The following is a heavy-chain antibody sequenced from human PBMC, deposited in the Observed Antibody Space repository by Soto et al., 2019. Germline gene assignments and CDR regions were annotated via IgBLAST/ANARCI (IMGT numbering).Heavy chain of an antibody. Sequence: SETLSLTCTVSGGSISSYYWSWIRQPPGKGLEWIGYIYYSGSTNYNPSLKSRVTISVDTSKNQFSLKLSSVTAADTAVYYCARLTTVPEYYYYYMDVWGKGTTVTVSS. CDR3: ARLTTVPEYYYYYMDV. J-gene: IGHJ6*03. V-gene: IGHV4-59*08. D-gene: IGHD4-17*01. CDR2: IYYSGST. CDR1: GGSISSYY.